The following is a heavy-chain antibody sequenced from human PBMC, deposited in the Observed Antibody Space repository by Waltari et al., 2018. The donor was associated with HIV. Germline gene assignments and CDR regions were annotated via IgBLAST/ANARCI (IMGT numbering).Heavy chain of an antibody. CDR2: IKQDESEK. CDR1: GFTFTKYW. D-gene: IGHD3-22*01. V-gene: IGHV3-7*01. Sequence: EVQLVESGGGLVQPGGSLRLSCAASGFTFTKYWLTWARQAPGKGLEWVANIKQDESEKYYVDSLKGRFTISRDNAKNSLFLQMNSLRVEDTAVYYCAREALYDSSGYYFDYWGQGTLVTVSS. J-gene: IGHJ4*02. CDR3: AREALYDSSGYYFDY.